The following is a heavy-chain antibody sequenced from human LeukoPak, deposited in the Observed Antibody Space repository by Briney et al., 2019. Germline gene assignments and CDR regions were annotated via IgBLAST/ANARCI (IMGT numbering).Heavy chain of an antibody. J-gene: IGHJ6*03. CDR3: ARVAGSWGYYYMDV. CDR2: IFYSGRT. Sequence: SETLSLTCTVSGGSLSTSTDYWGWICQPPGKGLEWIGNIFYSGRTYYNPSLKSRFTVSVDTSKNQFSLKVNSVTAADTAVFYCARVAGSWGYYYMDVWGKGTTVTVSS. CDR1: GGSLSTSTDY. D-gene: IGHD3-10*01. V-gene: IGHV4-39*07.